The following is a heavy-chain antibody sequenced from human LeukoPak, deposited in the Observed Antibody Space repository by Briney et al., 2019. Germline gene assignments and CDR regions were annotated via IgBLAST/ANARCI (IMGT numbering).Heavy chain of an antibody. Sequence: GGSLRLSCATSVFTFSSFGVNWVRQAPGTGVQWVSCVSYPDSATYYAHSMQGRVTISRGNAKNSLFLQMHSLRVADTAVYYCARDLVSGAYSFDMWGHGTMVTVSS. D-gene: IGHD2-21*01. CDR2: VSYPDSAT. CDR1: VFTFSSFG. J-gene: IGHJ3*02. CDR3: ARDLVSGAYSFDM. V-gene: IGHV3-48*03.